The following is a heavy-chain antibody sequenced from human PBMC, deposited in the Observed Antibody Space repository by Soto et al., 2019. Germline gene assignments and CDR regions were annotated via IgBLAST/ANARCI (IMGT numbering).Heavy chain of an antibody. J-gene: IGHJ6*02. CDR3: ARSQGSSTSLEIYYYYYYGMDV. CDR2: IIPISGTA. Sequence: GASVKVSCKASGGTFSSYAISWVRQAPGQGLGWMGGIIPISGTANYAQKFQGRVTITADESTSTAYMELSSLRSEDTAVYYCARSQGSSTSLEIYYYYYYGMDVWGQGTTVTVSS. D-gene: IGHD2-2*01. CDR1: GGTFSSYA. V-gene: IGHV1-69*13.